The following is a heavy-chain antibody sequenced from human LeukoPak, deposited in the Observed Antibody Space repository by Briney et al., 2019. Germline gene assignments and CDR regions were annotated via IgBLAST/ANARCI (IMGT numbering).Heavy chain of an antibody. J-gene: IGHJ4*02. Sequence: SETLSLPCTVSGVSISSSSYYWGWIRQPPGQGLEWIGSIYYSGSTYYNPSLKSRVTISVDTSKNQFSLKLSAVTAADTAVYYCARHYYPARPPLDYWGQGTLVTVSS. CDR3: ARHYYPARPPLDY. CDR1: GVSISSSSYY. CDR2: IYYSGST. V-gene: IGHV4-39*01. D-gene: IGHD3-22*01.